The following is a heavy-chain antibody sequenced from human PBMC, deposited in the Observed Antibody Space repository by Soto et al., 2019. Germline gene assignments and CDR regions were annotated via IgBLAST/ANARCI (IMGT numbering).Heavy chain of an antibody. J-gene: IGHJ4*02. CDR2: VWLDGSNK. CDR3: APQAFDY. V-gene: IGHV3-30*02. Sequence: GGSLRLACAASGLTFSNYGMHWVRQAPGKGLEWVAFVWLDGSNKYYADSVRDRFTISRVNSKNTLYLQMNSLRAEDTAVYHCAPQAFDYWGQGTLVTVSS. CDR1: GLTFSNYG.